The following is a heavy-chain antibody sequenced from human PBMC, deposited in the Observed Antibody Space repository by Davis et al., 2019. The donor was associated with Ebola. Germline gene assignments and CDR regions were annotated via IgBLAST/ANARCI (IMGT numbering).Heavy chain of an antibody. Sequence: GESLKISCKGSGYSFANYWIGWVRQMPGKGLEWMGIIYPGDSDTRYSPSFQGQVTISADKSINTAYLQWSSLKASDSAIYYCARQLGYCTNGVCYTGGWFDPWGQGTLVTVSS. CDR1: GYSFANYW. D-gene: IGHD2-8*01. J-gene: IGHJ5*02. CDR3: ARQLGYCTNGVCYTGGWFDP. CDR2: IYPGDSDT. V-gene: IGHV5-51*01.